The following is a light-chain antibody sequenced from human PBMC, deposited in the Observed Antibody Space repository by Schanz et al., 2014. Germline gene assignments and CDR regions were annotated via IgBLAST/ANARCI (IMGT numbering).Light chain of an antibody. V-gene: IGKV3D-15*01. CDR1: QRVNTN. CDR2: SAS. J-gene: IGKJ4*01. Sequence: EIVLTQSPGALSLSPGERATFSCRASQRVNTNFLAWYQQKPGQAPRLLIYSASRRATGIPERFSGSGSGTEFTLTISSLQSADFAVYYCQQYNNWPLTFGGGTKVEIK. CDR3: QQYNNWPLT.